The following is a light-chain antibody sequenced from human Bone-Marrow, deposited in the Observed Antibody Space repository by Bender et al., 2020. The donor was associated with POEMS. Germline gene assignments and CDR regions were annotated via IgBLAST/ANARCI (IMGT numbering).Light chain of an antibody. Sequence: QSALTQPASVSGSPGQSITISCTGSSSNIGAGSDVHWYQQVPGTAPKVLIFANNIRPSGVPDRFSGSKSGTSASLAITGLQAEDEADYYCQSYDSSLNPWLLTGWVFGGGTKLTVL. J-gene: IGLJ3*02. CDR1: SSNIGAGSD. CDR3: QSYDSSLNPWLLTGWV. CDR2: ANN. V-gene: IGLV1-40*01.